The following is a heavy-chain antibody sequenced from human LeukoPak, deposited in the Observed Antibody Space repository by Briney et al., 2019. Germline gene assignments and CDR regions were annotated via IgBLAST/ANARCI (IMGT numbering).Heavy chain of an antibody. V-gene: IGHV1-18*01. CDR1: GYTFTSYG. D-gene: IGHD3-22*01. CDR2: ISAYNGNT. J-gene: IGHJ2*01. CDR3: AREVANYYDSSGTYWYFDL. Sequence: ASVKVSCKASGYTFTSYGISWVRQAPGQGPEWMGWISAYNGNTNYAQKLQGRVTMTTDTSTSTAYMELRSLRSDDTAVYYCAREVANYYDSSGTYWYFDLWGRGTLVTVSS.